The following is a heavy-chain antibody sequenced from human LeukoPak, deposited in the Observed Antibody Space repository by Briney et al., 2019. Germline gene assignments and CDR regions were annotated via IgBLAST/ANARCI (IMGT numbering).Heavy chain of an antibody. CDR1: GGSFSGYY. Sequence: SETLSLTCAVYGGSFSGYYWSWIRQPPGKGLEWIGEINHSGSTNYNPSLKSRVTISVDTSKNQFSLKLSSVTAADTAVYYCARGRVSIVVVPAAIRDWFDPWGQGTLVTVSS. D-gene: IGHD2-2*01. V-gene: IGHV4-34*01. J-gene: IGHJ5*02. CDR3: ARGRVSIVVVPAAIRDWFDP. CDR2: INHSGST.